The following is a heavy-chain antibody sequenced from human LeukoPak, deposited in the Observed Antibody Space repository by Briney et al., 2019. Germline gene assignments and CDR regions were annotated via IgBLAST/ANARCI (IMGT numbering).Heavy chain of an antibody. J-gene: IGHJ4*02. D-gene: IGHD3-3*01. Sequence: GGSLRLSCAASGFTFRSYGMHWVRQAPGKGLEWVAFIRYDGSNKYYADSVKGRFTISRDNSKNTLYLQMNSLRAEDTAVYYCAKELLWSGPIDYWGQGTLVTVSS. CDR2: IRYDGSNK. CDR3: AKELLWSGPIDY. V-gene: IGHV3-30*02. CDR1: GFTFRSYG.